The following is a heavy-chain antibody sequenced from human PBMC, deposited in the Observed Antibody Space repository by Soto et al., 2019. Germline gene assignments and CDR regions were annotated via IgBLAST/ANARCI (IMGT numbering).Heavy chain of an antibody. CDR2: INTDGSST. CDR1: GFTFSSDW. Sequence: EVQLVESGGSLVQPGGSLRLSCAASGFTFSSDWMHWVRQAPRKGLVWISRINTDGSSTSYVDSVQGRFTISRDNGKNTLFLQMTSLRGEDTAVYYCARRGSGVTRALHYWGQGTLVTVSS. CDR3: ARRGSGVTRALHY. V-gene: IGHV3-74*01. J-gene: IGHJ4*02. D-gene: IGHD2-15*01.